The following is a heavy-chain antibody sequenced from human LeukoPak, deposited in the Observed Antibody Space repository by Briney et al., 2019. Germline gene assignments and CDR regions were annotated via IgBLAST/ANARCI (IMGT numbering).Heavy chain of an antibody. Sequence: PGGSLRLSCAASGFTFRSYGMHWVRQAPGKGLEWVAYIQNDGSNEQYADSVKGRFSISRDSSKNILYLQMNSLRAEDTAVYYCARDKYYGSGSFDYWGQGTLVTVSS. D-gene: IGHD3-10*01. CDR1: GFTFRSYG. CDR2: IQNDGSNE. J-gene: IGHJ4*02. V-gene: IGHV3-30*02. CDR3: ARDKYYGSGSFDY.